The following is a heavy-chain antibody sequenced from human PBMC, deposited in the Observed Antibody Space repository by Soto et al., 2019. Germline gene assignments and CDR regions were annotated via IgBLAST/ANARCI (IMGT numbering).Heavy chain of an antibody. J-gene: IGHJ6*02. D-gene: IGHD6-13*01. CDR1: GGTFSSYA. V-gene: IGHV1-69*01. Sequence: QVQLVQSGAEVKKPGSSVKVYCKASGGTFSSYAISWVRQAPGQGLEWMGGIIPIFGTANYAQKFQGRVTITADESTSTAYMELSSLRSEDTAVYYCANLLSSPLAAAYGMDVWGQGTTVTVSS. CDR2: IIPIFGTA. CDR3: ANLLSSPLAAAYGMDV.